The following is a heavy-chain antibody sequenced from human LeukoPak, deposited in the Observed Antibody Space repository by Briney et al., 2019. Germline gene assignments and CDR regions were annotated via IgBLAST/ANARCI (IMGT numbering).Heavy chain of an antibody. CDR1: GFIFSNYA. CDR2: IGGSGGST. J-gene: IGHJ4*02. D-gene: IGHD3-22*01. V-gene: IGHV3-23*01. CDR3: AKTGGHYYDSSASYYPDY. Sequence: PGGSLRLSCAASGFIFSNYAMSWVRPAPGKGLEWVSAIGGSGGSTFYADSVKGRFTISRDNSRKTLYLQMNSLRAEDTAVYYCAKTGGHYYDSSASYYPDYWGQGTLVTVSS.